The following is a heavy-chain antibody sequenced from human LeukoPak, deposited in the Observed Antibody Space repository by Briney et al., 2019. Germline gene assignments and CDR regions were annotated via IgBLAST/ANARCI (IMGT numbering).Heavy chain of an antibody. CDR1: GFTFTNAW. J-gene: IGHJ4*02. Sequence: GGSLRLSCEASGFTFTNAWMNWVRQAPGKGPEWVGRMKSKRDGGATEYAAPVKGRFTISRDDSKNTVYLQMNSPKTEDTGVYYCTTSGWFDYWGQGTLVTVSS. D-gene: IGHD6-19*01. V-gene: IGHV3-15*01. CDR2: MKSKRDGGAT. CDR3: TTSGWFDY.